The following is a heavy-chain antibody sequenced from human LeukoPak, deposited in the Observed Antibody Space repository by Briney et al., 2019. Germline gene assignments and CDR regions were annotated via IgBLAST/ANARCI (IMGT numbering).Heavy chain of an antibody. CDR1: GGSISSSSYY. J-gene: IGHJ3*02. CDR2: IYYSGST. CDR3: ARLRWFGELPNDGFDI. V-gene: IGHV4-39*01. Sequence: SETLSLTCTVSGGSISSSSYYWGWIRQPPGKGLEWIGSIYYSGSTNYNPSLKSRVTISVDTSKNQFSLKLSSVTAADTAVYYCARLRWFGELPNDGFDIWGQGTMVTVSS. D-gene: IGHD3-10*01.